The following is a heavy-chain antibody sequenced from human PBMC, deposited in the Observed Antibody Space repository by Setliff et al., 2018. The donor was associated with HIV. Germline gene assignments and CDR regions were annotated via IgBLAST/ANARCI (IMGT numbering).Heavy chain of an antibody. CDR3: ARTPGPSSTLYFDY. J-gene: IGHJ4*02. CDR1: GFTFSDYY. Sequence: PGGSLRLSCAASGFTFSDYYMSWIRQAPGKGLEWVSYISSSGSTIYYADSVKGRFTLSRDNAKNSLYLQMNSLRAEDTAVYYCARTPGPSSTLYFDYWGQGTLVTVSS. V-gene: IGHV3-11*01. D-gene: IGHD6-6*01. CDR2: ISSSGSTI.